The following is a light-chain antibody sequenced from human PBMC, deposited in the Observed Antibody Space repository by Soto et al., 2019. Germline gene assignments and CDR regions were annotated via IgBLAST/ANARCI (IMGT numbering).Light chain of an antibody. CDR3: SSFTSYTSHSV. CDR1: ISNVGGFNF. V-gene: IGLV2-14*03. Sequence: QSVLTQPASVSGSPGQSITISCTGTISNVGGFNFVSWYQQHPGKAPRLMIYEVTYRPSGVSSRFSGSKSGNIASLTISGLQAEDEADYYCSSFTSYTSHSVFGTGTKVT. J-gene: IGLJ1*01. CDR2: EVT.